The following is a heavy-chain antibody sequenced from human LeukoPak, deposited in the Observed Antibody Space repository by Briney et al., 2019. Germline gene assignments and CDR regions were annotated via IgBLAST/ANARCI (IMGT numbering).Heavy chain of an antibody. Sequence: PGGSLRLSCAASGFTFSNAWMTWVRQAPGKGLEWVGRIKTKTDGWSTDYAAPVKGRFTISRDDSESTLYLQMSGLKTEDTAVYYCTTLHYWGQGTLVSVSS. CDR1: GFTFSNAW. CDR3: TTLHY. J-gene: IGHJ4*02. CDR2: IKTKTDGWST. V-gene: IGHV3-15*01.